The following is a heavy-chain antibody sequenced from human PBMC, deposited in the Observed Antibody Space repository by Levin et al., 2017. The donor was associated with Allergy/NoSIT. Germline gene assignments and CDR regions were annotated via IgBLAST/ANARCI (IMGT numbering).Heavy chain of an antibody. CDR3: ARGGVQLGDY. J-gene: IGHJ4*02. CDR1: GFTFSSYA. V-gene: IGHV3-30-3*01. D-gene: IGHD1-1*01. Sequence: GESLKISCAASGFTFSSYAMHWVRQAPGKGLEWVAVISYDGSNKYYADSVKGRFTISRDNSKNTLYLQMNSLRAEDTAVYYCARGGVQLGDYWGQGTLVTVSS. CDR2: ISYDGSNK.